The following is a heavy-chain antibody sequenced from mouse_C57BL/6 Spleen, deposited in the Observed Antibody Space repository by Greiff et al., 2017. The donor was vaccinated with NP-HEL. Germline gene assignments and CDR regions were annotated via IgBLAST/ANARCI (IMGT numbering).Heavy chain of an antibody. D-gene: IGHD1-1*01. Sequence: QVQLQQPGAELVKPGASVKLSCKASGYTFTSYWMHWVKQRPGQGLEWIGMIHPNSGSTNYNEKFKSKATLTVDKSSSTAYMQLSSLTSEDSAVYYCARRATVHYFDYWGKGTTLTVSS. CDR3: ARRATVHYFDY. V-gene: IGHV1-64*01. J-gene: IGHJ2*01. CDR1: GYTFTSYW. CDR2: IHPNSGST.